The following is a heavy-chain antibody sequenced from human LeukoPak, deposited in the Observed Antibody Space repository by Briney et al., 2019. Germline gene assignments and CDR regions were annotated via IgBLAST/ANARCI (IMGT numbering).Heavy chain of an antibody. J-gene: IGHJ4*02. CDR1: GFDFDNYA. D-gene: IGHD2-15*01. Sequence: GGSLRLSCAGSGFDFDNYAMSWVRQAPGKGLEWVSGVSASGKTIYYADSVKGRFSISRDSSQNILYLQMNSLRAEDTAVYYCAKDSDIVVAIGAHWGQGTLVTVPS. V-gene: IGHV3-23*01. CDR3: AKDSDIVVAIGAH. CDR2: VSASGKTI.